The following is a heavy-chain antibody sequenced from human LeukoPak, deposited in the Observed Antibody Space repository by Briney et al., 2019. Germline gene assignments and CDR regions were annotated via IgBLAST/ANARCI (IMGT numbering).Heavy chain of an antibody. CDR3: ARALRWPQYGGYYFDY. CDR2: IKQDGSEK. CDR1: GFTFSSYS. Sequence: GGSLRLSCAASGFTFSSYSMNWVRQAPGKGLEWVANIKQDGSEKYYVDSVKGRFTISRDNAKNSLYLQMNSLRAEDTAVYYCARALRWPQYGGYYFDYWGQGTLVTVSS. D-gene: IGHD5-24*01. V-gene: IGHV3-7*01. J-gene: IGHJ4*02.